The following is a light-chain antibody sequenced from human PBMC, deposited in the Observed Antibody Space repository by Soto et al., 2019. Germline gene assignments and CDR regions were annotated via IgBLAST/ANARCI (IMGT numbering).Light chain of an antibody. CDR1: SGSIASNY. CDR2: EDS. Sequence: NFMLTQPHSESESPGKAVTISCTRSSGSIASNYVQWYQQRPGSAPTTVIYEDSQRPSGVPDRFSGSIDISSNSASLTISGLKTEDEADYYCQSYDSSDPVLGGGTQLTVL. J-gene: IGLJ7*01. V-gene: IGLV6-57*04. CDR3: QSYDSSDPV.